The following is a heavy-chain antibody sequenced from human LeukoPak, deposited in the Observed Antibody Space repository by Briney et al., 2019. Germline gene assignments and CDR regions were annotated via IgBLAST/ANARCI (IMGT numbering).Heavy chain of an antibody. Sequence: GASVKVSCKASRYTFTSYGISWVRQAPGQGLEWMGWISAYNGNTNYAQKLQGRVTMTTDTSTSTAYMELRSLRSDDTAVYYCARDDFWSGFYYFDYWGQGTLVTVSS. CDR3: ARDDFWSGFYYFDY. D-gene: IGHD3-3*01. CDR1: RYTFTSYG. V-gene: IGHV1-18*01. CDR2: ISAYNGNT. J-gene: IGHJ4*02.